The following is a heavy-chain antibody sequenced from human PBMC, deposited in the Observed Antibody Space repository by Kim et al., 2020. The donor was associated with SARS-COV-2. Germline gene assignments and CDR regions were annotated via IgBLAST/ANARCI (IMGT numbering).Heavy chain of an antibody. CDR1: GGSVSSGSYY. CDR2: IYYSGST. V-gene: IGHV4-61*01. Sequence: SETLSLTCTVSGGSVSSGSYYWSWIRQPPGKGLEWIGYIYYSGSTNYNPSLKSRVTISVDTSKNQFSLKLSSVTAADTAVYYCARGYQLLFAYDYWGQGTLVTVSS. J-gene: IGHJ4*02. D-gene: IGHD2-2*01. CDR3: ARGYQLLFAYDY.